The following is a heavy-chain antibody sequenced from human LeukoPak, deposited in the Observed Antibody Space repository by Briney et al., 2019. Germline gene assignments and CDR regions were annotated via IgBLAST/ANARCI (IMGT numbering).Heavy chain of an antibody. D-gene: IGHD3-22*01. V-gene: IGHV4-59*08. J-gene: IGHJ3*02. Sequence: SETLSLTCTVSGGSISSYYWSWIRQPPGKGLEWIGYIYYSGSTNYNPSLKSRVTISVDTSKNQFSLKLSSVTAADTAVYYCARLDYYDSSGYYPSPAFDIWGQGTMVTVSS. CDR1: GGSISSYY. CDR3: ARLDYYDSSGYYPSPAFDI. CDR2: IYYSGST.